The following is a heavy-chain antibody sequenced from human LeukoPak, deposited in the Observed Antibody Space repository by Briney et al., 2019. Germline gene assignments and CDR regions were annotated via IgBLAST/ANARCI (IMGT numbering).Heavy chain of an antibody. CDR2: IYTSGST. D-gene: IGHD6-13*01. CDR3: ARASGGTGVSSSWFQGNYYYYMDV. Sequence: TSETLSLTCTVSGGSISSGTYYWNWIRQPAGKGLEWIGRIYTSGSTNYNPSLKSRVTISVDTSKNQFSLKLSSVTAADTAVYYCARASGGTGVSSSWFQGNYYYYMDVWGKGTTVTVSS. J-gene: IGHJ6*03. V-gene: IGHV4-61*02. CDR1: GGSISSGTYY.